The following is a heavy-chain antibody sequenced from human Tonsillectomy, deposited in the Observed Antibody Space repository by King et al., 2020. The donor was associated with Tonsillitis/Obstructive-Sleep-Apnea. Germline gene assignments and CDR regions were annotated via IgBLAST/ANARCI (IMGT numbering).Heavy chain of an antibody. CDR3: AIDLIDIWGRAPNYYMDV. D-gene: IGHD3-16*01. V-gene: IGHV1-2*06. CDR1: GYTFTGYY. Sequence: VQLVESGAEVKKPGASVKVSCKASGYTFTGYYMHWVRQAPGQGLEWMGRINPNSGGTNYAQMFQGRVTMTRDTSISTAYMELSRLRSYDTAVYYCAIDLIDIWGRAPNYYMDVWGKGTTVTVSS. J-gene: IGHJ6*03. CDR2: INPNSGGT.